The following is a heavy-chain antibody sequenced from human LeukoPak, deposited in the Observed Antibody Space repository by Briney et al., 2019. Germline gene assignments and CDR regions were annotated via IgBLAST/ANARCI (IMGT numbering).Heavy chain of an antibody. CDR3: AGTYSGYDLAWFDP. CDR2: IYYRGST. CDR1: GGSISSYY. J-gene: IGHJ5*02. D-gene: IGHD5-12*01. Sequence: PSETLSLTCTVSGGSISSYYWSWIRQPPGKGLEWIGYIYYRGSTNYNPSLKSRVTISVDTSKNQFSLKLSSVTAADTAVYYCAGTYSGYDLAWFDPWGQGTLVTVSS. V-gene: IGHV4-59*01.